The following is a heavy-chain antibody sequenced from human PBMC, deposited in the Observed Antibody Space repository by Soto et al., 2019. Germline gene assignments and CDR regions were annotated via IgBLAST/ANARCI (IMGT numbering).Heavy chain of an antibody. D-gene: IGHD3-3*01. J-gene: IGHJ5*02. V-gene: IGHV3-23*01. Sequence: GVSLRLSCAASGFMFSNYAMSWVRQAPGKGLEWVSGISGSGGNTYYADSVKGRFTISRDNSKNTLYLQMNSLRAEDTAVYYCAKAPKYDFWSGYFWFDPWGQGTLVTVSS. CDR1: GFMFSNYA. CDR3: AKAPKYDFWSGYFWFDP. CDR2: ISGSGGNT.